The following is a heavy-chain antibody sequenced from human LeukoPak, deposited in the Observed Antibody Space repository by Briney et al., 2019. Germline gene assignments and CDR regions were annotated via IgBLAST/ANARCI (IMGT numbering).Heavy chain of an antibody. CDR3: ARLTSITWIHFEY. J-gene: IGHJ4*02. D-gene: IGHD5-18*01. V-gene: IGHV4-39*01. CDR2: MYYGGST. CDR1: GGSISSSSYY. Sequence: SETLSLTCTVSGGSISSSSYYWGWIRQSPGKTLEWIGSMYYGGSTYYNPSLKSRVTISADTSKNQFSLKLSSVTAADTAVYYCARLTSITWIHFEYWGQGTLVTVSS.